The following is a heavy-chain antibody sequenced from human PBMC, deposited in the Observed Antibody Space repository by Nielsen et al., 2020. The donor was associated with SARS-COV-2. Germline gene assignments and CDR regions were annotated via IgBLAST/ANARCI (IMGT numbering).Heavy chain of an antibody. J-gene: IGHJ6*02. CDR1: GFTFDDYA. D-gene: IGHD6-13*01. CDR2: ISWNSGSI. Sequence: LKISCAASGFTFDDYAMHWVRQAPGKGLEWVSGISWNSGSIGYADSVKGRFTISRDNAKNSLYLQMNSLRAQDTALYYCATGIAAAGPYYYGMDVWGQGTTVTVFS. V-gene: IGHV3-9*01. CDR3: ATGIAAAGPYYYGMDV.